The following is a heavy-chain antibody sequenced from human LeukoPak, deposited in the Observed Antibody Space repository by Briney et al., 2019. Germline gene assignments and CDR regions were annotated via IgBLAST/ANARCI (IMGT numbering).Heavy chain of an antibody. J-gene: IGHJ4*02. CDR1: GFTFSGYA. CDR2: ISGSGGST. CDR3: AKDLEEERGYSYGNKDY. V-gene: IGHV3-23*01. D-gene: IGHD5-18*01. Sequence: GGSLRLSCAASGFTFSGYAMSWVRQAPGKGLEWVSAISGSGGSTYYADSVKGRFTISRDNSKNTLYLQMNSLRAEDTAVYYCAKDLEEERGYSYGNKDYWGQGTLVTVSS.